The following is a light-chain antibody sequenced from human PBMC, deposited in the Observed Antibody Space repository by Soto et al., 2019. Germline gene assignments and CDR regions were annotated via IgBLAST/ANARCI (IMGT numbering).Light chain of an antibody. V-gene: IGLV2-14*01. J-gene: IGLJ1*01. CDR1: SNDVGGYKY. CDR3: SSFAGTNSFV. Sequence: QSALTQPASVSGSPGQSITISCTGTSNDVGGYKYVSWYQQHPGKAPKLMIYEVNNRPSGVSNRFSGSKSGNTASLTISGLQAEDEADYYCSSFAGTNSFVFGTGTKVTVL. CDR2: EVN.